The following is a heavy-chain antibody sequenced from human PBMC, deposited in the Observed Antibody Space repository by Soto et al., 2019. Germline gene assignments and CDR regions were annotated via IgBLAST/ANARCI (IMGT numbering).Heavy chain of an antibody. J-gene: IGHJ4*02. D-gene: IGHD3-10*01. CDR2: IIPLFGTA. V-gene: IGHV1-69*01. CDR1: GVTFSSET. CDR3: ATELGENPASPFDA. Sequence: QVQLVQSGADVKKPGSSVKVSCQASGVTFSSETLGWVRQAPGQGLEWVGGIIPLFGTASYAQKFQGRVTITADESTSTVYMELSSVRSDDTAVYFCATELGENPASPFDAWCQGTLVTVSS.